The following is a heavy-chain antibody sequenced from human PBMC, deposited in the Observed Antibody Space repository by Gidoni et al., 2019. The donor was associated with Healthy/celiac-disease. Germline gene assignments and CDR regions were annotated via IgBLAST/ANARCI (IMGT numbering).Heavy chain of an antibody. CDR2: ISGSCGST. CDR1: GFTFSSYA. J-gene: IGHJ3*02. Sequence: EVQLVESGGGLGQPGGSLRLSGAASGFTFSSYAMSWVRQAPGKGLEWVSSISGSCGSTYYADSVKGRFTISRDNSKNTLYLQMNSLSAEDTAVYYCATHAGGYRRDDAFDIWGQGTMVTVSS. D-gene: IGHD3-10*01. CDR3: ATHAGGYRRDDAFDI. V-gene: IGHV3-23*04.